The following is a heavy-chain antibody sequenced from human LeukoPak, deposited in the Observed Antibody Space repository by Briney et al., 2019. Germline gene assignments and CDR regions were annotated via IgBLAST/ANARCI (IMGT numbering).Heavy chain of an antibody. V-gene: IGHV4-59*11. CDR1: GVSFTSHY. J-gene: IGHJ4*02. Sequence: PSETLSLTCTVSGVSFTSHYWTWIRQSPGTGLEWIGYISYTGSTNYNPSLKSRVTISKDMSKNQFSLKLTSVTAADTAVYYCAKDGEQWELAPDYWGQGVLVTVSS. D-gene: IGHD1-26*01. CDR3: AKDGEQWELAPDY. CDR2: ISYTGST.